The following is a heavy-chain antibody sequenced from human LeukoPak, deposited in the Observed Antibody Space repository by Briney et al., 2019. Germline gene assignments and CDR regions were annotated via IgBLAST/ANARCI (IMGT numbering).Heavy chain of an antibody. J-gene: IGHJ4*02. CDR1: GFTFSSYG. CDR3: ARDPPAVTANTYG. V-gene: IGHV3-66*01. D-gene: IGHD5-18*01. Sequence: GGSLRLSCAASGFTFSSYGMNWVRQAPGKGLEWVSLIYSGGTTYYADSVKGRFTISRDGSKNTLYLQMNSLRVEDTAVYYCARDPPAVTANTYGWGQGTLVTVSS. CDR2: IYSGGTT.